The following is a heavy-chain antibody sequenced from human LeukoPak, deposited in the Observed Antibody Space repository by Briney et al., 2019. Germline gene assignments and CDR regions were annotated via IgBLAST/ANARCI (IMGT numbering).Heavy chain of an antibody. Sequence: GGSLRLSCAASGFTFSSYSMNWVRQAPGKGLEWVSAISGSGGSTYYADSVKGRFTISRDNSKNTLYLQMNSLRAEDTAVYYCAKDFFRITMIVVVTLFDYWGQGTLVTVSS. CDR1: GFTFSSYS. J-gene: IGHJ4*02. CDR2: ISGSGGST. D-gene: IGHD3-22*01. V-gene: IGHV3-23*01. CDR3: AKDFFRITMIVVVTLFDY.